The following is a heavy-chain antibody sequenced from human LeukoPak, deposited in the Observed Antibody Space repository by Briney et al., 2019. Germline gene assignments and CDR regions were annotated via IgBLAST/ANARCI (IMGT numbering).Heavy chain of an antibody. CDR3: AREGIAVAEY. V-gene: IGHV4-31*03. CDR2: IYYSGST. CDR1: GGSISSGGYY. Sequence: PSETLSLTCTVSGGSISSGGYYWSWIRQHPGKGLEWIGYIYYSGSTYYNPSLKSRVTISVDTSKNQFSLKLSSVTAADTAVYYCAREGIAVAEYWGQGTLVTVSS. J-gene: IGHJ4*02. D-gene: IGHD6-19*01.